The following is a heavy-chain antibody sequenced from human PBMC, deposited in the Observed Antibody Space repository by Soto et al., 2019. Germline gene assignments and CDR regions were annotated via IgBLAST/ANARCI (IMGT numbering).Heavy chain of an antibody. CDR2: ISYDGNNK. Sequence: QVQLVESGGGVVQPGRCLRLSCAASGFTFSSDAMYWVRQAPGKGLEWVAVISYDGNNKYYADSVKGRFTISRDNSKNTLDLRMNSLRDEDTAVYYCARAGCDGGSCYTLVGLRNGMDVWGQGTTVTVSS. D-gene: IGHD2-15*01. CDR1: GFTFSSDA. V-gene: IGHV3-30-3*01. J-gene: IGHJ6*02. CDR3: ARAGCDGGSCYTLVGLRNGMDV.